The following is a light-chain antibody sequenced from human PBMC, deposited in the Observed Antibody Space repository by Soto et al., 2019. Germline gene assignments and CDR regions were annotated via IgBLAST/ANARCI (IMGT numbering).Light chain of an antibody. V-gene: IGLV2-23*02. J-gene: IGLJ1*01. CDR2: EVS. Sequence: QSALTQPASVSGSPGQSITISCTGTSSDVGSYNLVSWYQQHPGKAPKLMIYEVSKRPSGVSNRFSGSESGNTASLTISGLQAEDEADYYCCSYAGSSTLDYVFGTGTKVTVL. CDR1: SSDVGSYNL. CDR3: CSYAGSSTLDYV.